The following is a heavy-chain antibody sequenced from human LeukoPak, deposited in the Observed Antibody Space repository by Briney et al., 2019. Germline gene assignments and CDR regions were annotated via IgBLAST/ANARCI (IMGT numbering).Heavy chain of an antibody. CDR1: XCTLTDYY. CDR2: INPNSGGT. J-gene: IGHJ4*02. V-gene: IGHV1-2*06. CDR3: ARVGYYESSGYYEY. Sequence: SVXXSXKASXCTLTDYYMHWVRQAPGQGLEWMGRINPNSGGTNYAQKFQGRVTMTRDTSISTVYMELSRLRSDDTAVYYCARVGYYESSGYYEYWGQGTLVTVSS. D-gene: IGHD3-22*01.